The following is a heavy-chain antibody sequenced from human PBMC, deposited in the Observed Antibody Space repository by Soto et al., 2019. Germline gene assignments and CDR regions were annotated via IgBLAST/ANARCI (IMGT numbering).Heavy chain of an antibody. D-gene: IGHD2-2*01. CDR3: AREYCSSTSCRYPGGISDY. J-gene: IGHJ4*02. Sequence: SETLSLTCAASGGCISSSDWWSWVRDPPGKGLEWIGEIYHSGSTNYNPSLKSRFTISVDKSKNQFSLKLSSVTAEDTAVYYCAREYCSSTSCRYPGGISDYWGQGTLVTVSS. CDR1: GGCISSSDW. CDR2: IYHSGST. V-gene: IGHV4-4*02.